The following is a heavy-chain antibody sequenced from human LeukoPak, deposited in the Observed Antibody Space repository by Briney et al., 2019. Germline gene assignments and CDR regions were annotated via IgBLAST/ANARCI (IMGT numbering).Heavy chain of an antibody. V-gene: IGHV4-38-2*02. D-gene: IGHD4-17*01. CDR1: GYSISSGYY. J-gene: IGHJ5*02. Sequence: SETLSLTCTVSGYSISSGYYWGWIRQPPGIGLEWIGNIYHSGSTYYNPSLKSRVTISVDMSKNQFSLKLYSVTAADTAVYYCARGGTYGDYGSWGQGTLVTVSS. CDR3: ARGGTYGDYGS. CDR2: IYHSGST.